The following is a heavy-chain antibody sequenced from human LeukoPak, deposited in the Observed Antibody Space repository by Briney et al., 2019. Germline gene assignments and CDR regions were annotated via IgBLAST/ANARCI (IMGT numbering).Heavy chain of an antibody. CDR1: GFTFSSYA. J-gene: IGHJ4*02. V-gene: IGHV3-23*01. Sequence: LTGGCLRLSCAASGFTFSSYAISWVRQAPGKGLEWVSTISASGDNTYYAGSVEGRFAISRDNSKNTLYLQMNSLRAEDTAVYYCARDLDYYGSGSYYNFDYWGQGTLVTVSS. D-gene: IGHD3-10*01. CDR2: ISASGDNT. CDR3: ARDLDYYGSGSYYNFDY.